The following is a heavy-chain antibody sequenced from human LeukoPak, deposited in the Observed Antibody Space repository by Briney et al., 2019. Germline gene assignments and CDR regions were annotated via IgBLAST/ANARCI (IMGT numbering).Heavy chain of an antibody. Sequence: PGGSLRLSCAASGVTFSNYAMSWGRQAPGHSLEWFSAISGSGDSTYYAVSVKGRFSISRDNSKNTLFLQMNSVRAEDTAVYYCARDRFATFYGVWDYWGQGTPITVSS. CDR1: GVTFSNYA. CDR2: ISGSGDST. CDR3: ARDRFATFYGVWDY. J-gene: IGHJ4*02. D-gene: IGHD3-16*01. V-gene: IGHV3-23*01.